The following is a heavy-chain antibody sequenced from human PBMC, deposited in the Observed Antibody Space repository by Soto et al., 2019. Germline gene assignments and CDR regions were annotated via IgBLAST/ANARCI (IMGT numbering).Heavy chain of an antibody. CDR2: IHYTGTT. Sequence: QLQLQESGPGLVKPSETLSLTCSVSGGSFSSSPYYWGWIRQSPGKGLAWIGAIHYTGTTYYNPSLKSRVTPPVDTSQNQCTRKLGSVPAADPAVYYCAARAVGSSWYYWFDPWGQGTLVTVAS. CDR3: AARAVGSSWYYWFDP. J-gene: IGHJ5*02. D-gene: IGHD6-13*01. V-gene: IGHV4-39*01. CDR1: GGSFSSSPYY.